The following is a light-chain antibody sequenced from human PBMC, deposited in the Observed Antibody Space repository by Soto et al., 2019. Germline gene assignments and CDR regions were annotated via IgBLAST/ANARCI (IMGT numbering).Light chain of an antibody. V-gene: IGKV1-39*01. Sequence: DTQMTQSPSSLSVFVGDSVTITCRASQSVSRRLSWYQQKPGEAPRLLIYAASTLQSGVPSRFSGSGSGTHLALIISSLQPEDFATYYCQQSYSMPLTFGGGTRVEIK. J-gene: IGKJ4*01. CDR2: AAS. CDR1: QSVSRR. CDR3: QQSYSMPLT.